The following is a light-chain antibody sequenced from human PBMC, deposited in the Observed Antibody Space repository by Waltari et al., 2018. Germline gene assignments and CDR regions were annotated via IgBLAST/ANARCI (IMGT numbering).Light chain of an antibody. J-gene: IGLJ2*01. V-gene: IGLV1-51*02. CDR1: SSNIGNDY. Sequence: QSVLTQPPSVSAAPGQKVTISCSGSSSNIGNDYVSWYQQLPGTAPKLFIYERNKQPSVIPDRFSGSKSGTSATLGITGLQTGDEADYYCGTWDTSLSALIFGGGTKLTVL. CDR3: GTWDTSLSALI. CDR2: ERN.